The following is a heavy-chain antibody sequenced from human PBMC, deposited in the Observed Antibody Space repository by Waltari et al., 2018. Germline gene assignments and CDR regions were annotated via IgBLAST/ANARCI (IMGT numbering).Heavy chain of an antibody. CDR3: ARDRTYTWNYGPYYYYYMDV. CDR2: INPNSGGT. CDR1: GYTFTGYY. Sequence: QVQLVQSGAEVKKPGASVKVSCKASGYTFTGYYIQWVRQAPGQGLEWMGWINPNSGGTNYAQQFQGRVTMTRDTSISTAYMELSRLRSDDPAVYYCARDRTYTWNYGPYYYYYMDVWGKGTTVTVSS. D-gene: IGHD1-7*01. J-gene: IGHJ6*03. V-gene: IGHV1-2*02.